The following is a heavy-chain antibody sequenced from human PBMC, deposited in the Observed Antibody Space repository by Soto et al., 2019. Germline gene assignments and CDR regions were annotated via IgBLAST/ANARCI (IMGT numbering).Heavy chain of an antibody. CDR2: IYYSGST. Sequence: SETLSLTCAVSGGSISSGGYYWSWIRQHPGKGLEWIGYIYYSGSTYYNPSLKSRVTISVDTSKNQFSLKLSSVTAADTAVYYCARDLRRSDGDYFDYWGQGTLVTVSS. CDR3: ARDLRRSDGDYFDY. J-gene: IGHJ4*02. V-gene: IGHV4-31*11. CDR1: GGSISSGGYY. D-gene: IGHD6-6*01.